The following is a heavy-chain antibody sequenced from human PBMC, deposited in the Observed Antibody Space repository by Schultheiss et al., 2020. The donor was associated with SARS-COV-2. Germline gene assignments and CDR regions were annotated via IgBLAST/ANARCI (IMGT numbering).Heavy chain of an antibody. V-gene: IGHV4-31*03. CDR2: VFYSGST. J-gene: IGHJ4*02. CDR1: GDSIDSGGYY. Sequence: SETLSLTCTVSGDSIDSGGYYWSWIRQLPGKGLEWIGYVFYSGSTYYKSSLKSRATISIDTSNNHFSLKLNSVTAADTAVYYCAKVSHFAEIDYWGQGTLVTVSS. CDR3: AKVSHFAEIDY.